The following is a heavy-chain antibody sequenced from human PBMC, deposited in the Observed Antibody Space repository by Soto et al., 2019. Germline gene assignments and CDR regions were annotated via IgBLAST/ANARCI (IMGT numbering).Heavy chain of an antibody. CDR1: GGSITSYF. V-gene: IGHV4-59*01. CDR2: IYHSGST. J-gene: IGHJ4*02. Sequence: PSETLSLTCTVSGGSITSYFWSWIRQPPGKGLEWIGYIYHSGSTNYNPSLKSRVTILVDTSNKQFSLRLGSVTAADTAMYYCARLNYYDSTGSIDYWGQGTLVTVSS. D-gene: IGHD3-22*01. CDR3: ARLNYYDSTGSIDY.